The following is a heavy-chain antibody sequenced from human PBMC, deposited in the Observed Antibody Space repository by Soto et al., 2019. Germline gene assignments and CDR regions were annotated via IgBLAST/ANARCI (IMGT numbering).Heavy chain of an antibody. D-gene: IGHD6-13*01. CDR1: GFTFSSYW. J-gene: IGHJ6*02. CDR3: ARVRIAAAGSYYYYYGMDV. CDR2: INRDGRST. Sequence: GGSLRLSCAASGFTFSSYWMHWVRQAPGKGLVWVSRINRDGRSTSSADSVKGRFTISRDKAKNTLYLQMNSLRAEDTAVYYCARVRIAAAGSYYYYYGMDVWGQGTTVTVSS. V-gene: IGHV3-74*01.